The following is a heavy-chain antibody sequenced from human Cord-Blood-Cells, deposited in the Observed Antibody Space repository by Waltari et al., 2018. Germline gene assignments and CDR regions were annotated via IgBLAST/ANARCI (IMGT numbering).Heavy chain of an antibody. CDR3: SRHKTNFDY. CDR1: GGSFSGYY. CDR2: INHSGST. V-gene: IGHV4-34*01. J-gene: IGHJ4*02. Sequence: QVQLQQWGAGLLKPSETLSLTCAVYGGSFSGYYWSWIRQPPGKGLEWIREINHSGSTNYTPSLKSRVTISVDPSKNQFSLKLSSVTAADTAVYYCSRHKTNFDYWGQGTLVTVSS.